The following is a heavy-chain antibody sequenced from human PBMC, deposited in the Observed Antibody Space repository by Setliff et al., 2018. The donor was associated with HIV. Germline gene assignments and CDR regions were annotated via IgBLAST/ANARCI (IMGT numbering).Heavy chain of an antibody. D-gene: IGHD6-6*01. Sequence: GGSLRLSCEGSGFTLSVYGMHWVRQAPGKGLEWVSSVTGNGARTFYADSVKGRFTISRDKSKNTVFLQMNSLRVEDTAVYYCANSPARPPFDCWGQGALVTVSS. CDR1: GFTLSVYG. J-gene: IGHJ4*02. V-gene: IGHV3-23*01. CDR3: ANSPARPPFDC. CDR2: VTGNGART.